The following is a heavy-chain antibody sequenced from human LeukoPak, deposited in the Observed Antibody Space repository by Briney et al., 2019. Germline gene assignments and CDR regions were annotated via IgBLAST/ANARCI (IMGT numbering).Heavy chain of an antibody. Sequence: GGSLRLSCAASGFTFSNAWMNWVRQAPGKGLEWVSYISSSGSTIYYADSVKGRFTISRDNAKNSLYLQMNSLRAEGTAVYYCANQDYGGNSESYYYYYMDVWGKGTTVTISS. CDR3: ANQDYGGNSESYYYYYMDV. J-gene: IGHJ6*03. CDR2: ISSSGSTI. D-gene: IGHD4-23*01. V-gene: IGHV3-48*04. CDR1: GFTFSNAW.